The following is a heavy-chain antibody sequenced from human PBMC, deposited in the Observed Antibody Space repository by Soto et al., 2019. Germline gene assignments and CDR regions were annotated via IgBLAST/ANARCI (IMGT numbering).Heavy chain of an antibody. CDR2: ISYDGSNK. CDR1: GFTFSRYA. Sequence: QVQLVESGGGVVQPGRSLRLSCAASGFTFSRYAMHWVRQAPGKGLEWVAVISYDGSNKYYADSVKGRFTISRDNSKNTLYLQMNSLSAEGTAVYYCAREPWLVSSGYYYTFDYWGHGTLVTVSS. J-gene: IGHJ4*01. CDR3: AREPWLVSSGYYYTFDY. D-gene: IGHD3-22*01. V-gene: IGHV3-30-3*01.